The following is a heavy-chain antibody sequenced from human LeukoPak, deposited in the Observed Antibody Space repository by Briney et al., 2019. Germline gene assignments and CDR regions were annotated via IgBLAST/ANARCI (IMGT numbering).Heavy chain of an antibody. D-gene: IGHD3-10*01. CDR2: IYYSGST. Sequence: SETLSLTCTVSGGSISSSSYYWGWIRQPPGKGLEWIGSIYYSGSTYYNPSLKSRVTISVDTSKNQFSLKLSSVTAADTAVYYCARVSTTPTRKLLWFGELEDNWFDPWGQGTLVTVSS. J-gene: IGHJ5*02. CDR3: ARVSTTPTRKLLWFGELEDNWFDP. V-gene: IGHV4-39*07. CDR1: GGSISSSSYY.